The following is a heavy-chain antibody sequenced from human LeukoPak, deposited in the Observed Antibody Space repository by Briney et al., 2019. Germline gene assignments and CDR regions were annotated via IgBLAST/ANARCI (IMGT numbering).Heavy chain of an antibody. CDR1: GGSFSGYY. CDR2: INHSGST. D-gene: IGHD3-16*01. Sequence: SETLSLTCAVYGGSFSGYYWSWIRQPPGKGLEWIGEINHSGSTNYNPSLKSRVTISVDTSKNQFSLKLSSVTAADTAVYYCASYDYVWGSYEPWGQGTLVTVSS. J-gene: IGHJ5*02. CDR3: ASYDYVWGSYEP. V-gene: IGHV4-34*01.